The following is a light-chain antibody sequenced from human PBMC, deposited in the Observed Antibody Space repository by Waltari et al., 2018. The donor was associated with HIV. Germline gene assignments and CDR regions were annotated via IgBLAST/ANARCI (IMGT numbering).Light chain of an antibody. CDR1: TTAVGVHNL. CDR2: DVT. Sequence: QSALTQPASLSGSPRQSIPISCPGSTTAVGVHNLVPWFPQHPDKAPKRVIFDVTKRPSGISSRFSGSKSANMASLTISGLQADDEAHYYCCSYTSSNSWVFGGGTKLTVL. J-gene: IGLJ3*02. CDR3: CSYTSSNSWV. V-gene: IGLV2-14*03.